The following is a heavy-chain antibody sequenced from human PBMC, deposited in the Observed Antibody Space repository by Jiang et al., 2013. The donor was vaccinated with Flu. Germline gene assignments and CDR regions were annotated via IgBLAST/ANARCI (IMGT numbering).Heavy chain of an antibody. CDR2: IYHSGST. J-gene: IGHJ3*02. CDR1: GYSISSGYY. CDR3: ARRRSSYYDSSGYYYGVAFDI. D-gene: IGHD3-22*01. V-gene: IGHV4-38-2*01. Sequence: SGYSISSGYYWGWIRQPPGKGLEWIGSIYHSGSTYYNPSLKSRVTISVDTSKNQFSLKLSSVTAADTAVYYCARRRSSYYDSSGYYYGVAFDIWGQGTMVTVSS.